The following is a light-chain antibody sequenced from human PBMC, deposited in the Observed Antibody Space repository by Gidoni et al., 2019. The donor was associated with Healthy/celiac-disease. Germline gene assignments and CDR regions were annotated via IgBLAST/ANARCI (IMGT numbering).Light chain of an antibody. V-gene: IGKV1-5*03. CDR2: KAS. J-gene: IGKJ1*01. Sequence: DIQMSQPPSTPSASVGDRVTTTCRASQSSSSWLAWYQQKQGKAPKLLIFKASGLESAVPPRFSGSGTGTEFTLTISSRQPDDFATYDCQQYNSYPWTFGQGTKVEIK. CDR1: QSSSSW. CDR3: QQYNSYPWT.